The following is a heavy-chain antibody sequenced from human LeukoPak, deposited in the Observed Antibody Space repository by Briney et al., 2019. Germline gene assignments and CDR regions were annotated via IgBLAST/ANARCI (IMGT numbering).Heavy chain of an antibody. D-gene: IGHD6-13*01. Sequence: GGSLRLSCAASGFPFSSYEMNWVRQAPGKGLEWVSYISSSGSNIYYADSVKGRFTISRANVKNSLYLQMNSLRAEDTAVYYCARGTSGFNELPIAAAGTVDYWGQGTLVTVSS. CDR1: GFPFSSYE. CDR2: ISSSGSNI. V-gene: IGHV3-48*03. J-gene: IGHJ4*02. CDR3: ARGTSGFNELPIAAAGTVDY.